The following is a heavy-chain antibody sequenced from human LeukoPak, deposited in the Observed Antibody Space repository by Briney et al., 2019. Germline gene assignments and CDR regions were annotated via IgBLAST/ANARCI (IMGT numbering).Heavy chain of an antibody. D-gene: IGHD3-22*01. CDR3: AKAVDPDYYDSSGYAFDY. Sequence: GGSLRLSCAASGFIFSSYWMSWVRQAPGKGLEWVSAISGSGGSTYYADSVKGRFTISRDNSKNTLYLQMNSLRAEDTAVYYCAKAVDPDYYDSSGYAFDYWGQGTLVTVSS. V-gene: IGHV3-23*01. CDR1: GFIFSSYW. CDR2: ISGSGGST. J-gene: IGHJ4*02.